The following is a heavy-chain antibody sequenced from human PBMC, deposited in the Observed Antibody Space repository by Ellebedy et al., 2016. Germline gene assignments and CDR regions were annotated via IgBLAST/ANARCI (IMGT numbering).Heavy chain of an antibody. D-gene: IGHD2-2*01. J-gene: IGHJ5*02. Sequence: GESLKISCAASGFTSSTSAMSWVRQAPGKGLEWVSAITGSGGSTYYAASVKGRFTISRDDSKNTLYLQMNSLKTEDTAVYYCVRDKIELLPASRFDPWGQGAQVTVSS. CDR3: VRDKIELLPASRFDP. V-gene: IGHV3-23*01. CDR1: GFTSSTSA. CDR2: ITGSGGST.